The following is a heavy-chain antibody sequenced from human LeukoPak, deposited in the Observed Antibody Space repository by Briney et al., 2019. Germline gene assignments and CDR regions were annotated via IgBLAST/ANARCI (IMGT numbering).Heavy chain of an antibody. CDR3: ARDRSGYANDAFDF. CDR1: GFTFSDYA. J-gene: IGHJ3*01. CDR2: LSYGGTNK. Sequence: GRPLRLSRAASGFTFSDYAMHWVRQAPGKGLEWVAVLSYGGTNKYYADSVKGRFTISRDNSKNTMFLQMNSLRAEDTAVYHCARDRSGYANDAFDFWGQGTMVTVSS. D-gene: IGHD3-3*01. V-gene: IGHV3-30-3*01.